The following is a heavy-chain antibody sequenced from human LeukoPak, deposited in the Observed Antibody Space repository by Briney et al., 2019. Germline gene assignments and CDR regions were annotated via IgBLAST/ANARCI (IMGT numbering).Heavy chain of an antibody. V-gene: IGHV3-7*01. CDR1: GVTFSSYW. J-gene: IGHJ4*02. Sequence: PGGSLRLSCAASGVTFSSYWMSWVRHAPGKGLEWVANIKQDGSEKYYVDSVKGRFTISRDNAKNSLYLQMNSLRAEDTAVYYCAREASGVKHADFDYWGQGTLVTVSS. D-gene: IGHD5-12*01. CDR3: AREASGVKHADFDY. CDR2: IKQDGSEK.